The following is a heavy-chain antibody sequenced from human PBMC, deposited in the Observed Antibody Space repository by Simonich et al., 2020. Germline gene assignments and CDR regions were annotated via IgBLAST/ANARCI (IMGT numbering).Heavy chain of an antibody. J-gene: IGHJ4*02. D-gene: IGHD6-13*01. CDR1: GFTFSSYS. CDR2: ISSSSSYI. CDR3: ARARGDSSSWYFDY. V-gene: IGHV3-21*01. Sequence: EVQLVESGGGLVKPGGSLRLSCAASGFTFSSYSMNWVRQAPGKGLEWVSSISSSSSYIYYADSVKGRFTISRYNAKNSLYLQMNSLRAEDTAVYYCARARGDSSSWYFDYWGQGTLVTVSS.